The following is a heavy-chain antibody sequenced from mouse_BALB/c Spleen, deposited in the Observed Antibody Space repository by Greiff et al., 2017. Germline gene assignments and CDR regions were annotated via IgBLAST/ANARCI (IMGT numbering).Heavy chain of an antibody. Sequence: EVQLQQSGTVLARPGASVKMSCKASGYTFTSYWMHWVKQRPGQGLEWIGAIYPGNSDTSYNQKFKGKAKLTAVTSTSTAYMELSSLTNEDSAVYYCTRALTGTGGDYWGQGTTLTVSS. D-gene: IGHD4-1*01. J-gene: IGHJ2*01. CDR1: GYTFTSYW. CDR3: TRALTGTGGDY. V-gene: IGHV1-5*01. CDR2: IYPGNSDT.